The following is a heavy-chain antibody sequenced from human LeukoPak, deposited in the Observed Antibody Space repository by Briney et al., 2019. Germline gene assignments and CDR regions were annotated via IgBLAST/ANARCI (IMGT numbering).Heavy chain of an antibody. CDR3: ARDQRWTHHIDY. D-gene: IGHD5-24*01. Sequence: GASVKVSCKASGGTFSSYAISWVRQAPGQGLEWMGGIIPIFGTANYAQKFQGRVTITADESTSTAYMELSSLRSEDTAVYYCARDQRWTHHIDYWGQGTLVTVSS. V-gene: IGHV1-69*13. CDR2: IIPIFGTA. CDR1: GGTFSSYA. J-gene: IGHJ4*02.